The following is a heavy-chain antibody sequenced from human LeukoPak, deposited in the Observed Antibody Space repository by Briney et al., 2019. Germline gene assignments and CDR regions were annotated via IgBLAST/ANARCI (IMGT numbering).Heavy chain of an antibody. CDR3: ARLNGDYFQITWFPHAFDY. J-gene: IGHJ4*02. D-gene: IGHD4-17*01. CDR1: GFTFSSYS. Sequence: GGSLRLSCAASGFTFSSYSMNWVRQAPGKGLEWVSSISTSSSYIHYADSVKGRFTISRDNAKNSLYLQMNSLRAEDTAVYYCARLNGDYFQITWFPHAFDYWGQGTLVTVSS. V-gene: IGHV3-21*01. CDR2: ISTSSSYI.